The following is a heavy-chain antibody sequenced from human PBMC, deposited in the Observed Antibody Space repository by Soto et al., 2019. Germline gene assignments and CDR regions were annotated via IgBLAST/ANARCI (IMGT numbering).Heavy chain of an antibody. CDR3: ARTGRMVTARGGWFDP. V-gene: IGHV5-10-1*01. Sequence: PGESLKISCKGSGYSFTSYWISWVRQMPGKGLEWMGRIDPSDSYTNYSPSFQGHVTISADKSISTAYLQWSSLKASDTAMYYCARTGRMVTARGGWFDPWGQGTLVTVSS. D-gene: IGHD2-21*02. CDR1: GYSFTSYW. J-gene: IGHJ5*02. CDR2: IDPSDSYT.